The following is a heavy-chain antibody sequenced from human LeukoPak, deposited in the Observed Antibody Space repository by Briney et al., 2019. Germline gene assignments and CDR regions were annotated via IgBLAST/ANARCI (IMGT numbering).Heavy chain of an antibody. V-gene: IGHV3-7*03. J-gene: IGHJ4*02. Sequence: GGSLRLSCAASGFTFSRYWMSWVRQAPVKGLEWVANIKQDGSEKYYVDSVKGRFTISRDNAKNSLYLQMNSLRAEDTAVYYCARPYDVWSGYGFDYWGQGTLVTVSS. D-gene: IGHD3-3*01. CDR3: ARPYDVWSGYGFDY. CDR1: GFTFSRYW. CDR2: IKQDGSEK.